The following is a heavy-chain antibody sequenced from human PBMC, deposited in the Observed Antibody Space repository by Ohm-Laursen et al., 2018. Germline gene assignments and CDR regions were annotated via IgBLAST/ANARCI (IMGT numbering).Heavy chain of an antibody. D-gene: IGHD2-21*02. J-gene: IGHJ5*02. Sequence: SQTLSLTCTVSGGSISSYYWSWIRQPAGEGLEWIGRIYSSGSTDHNPSLKSRVTLSVDTSKNQFSLKLSSVTAADTAVYYYARHAAYCGGDCYSRWFDPWGQGTLVTVSS. CDR3: ARHAAYCGGDCYSRWFDP. CDR1: GGSISSYY. V-gene: IGHV4-4*07. CDR2: IYSSGST.